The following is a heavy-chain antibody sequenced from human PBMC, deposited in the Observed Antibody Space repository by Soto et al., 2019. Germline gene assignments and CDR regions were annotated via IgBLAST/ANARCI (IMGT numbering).Heavy chain of an antibody. CDR1: GGTFSSYA. Sequence: QVQLVQSGAEVKKPGSSVKVSCKASGGTFSSYAIIWVRQAPGQRLEWMGGIITIFGTANYAKKFQGRVTISEDESTRTAYMELSSVRTEVTAVYYCARDEVEMATMGPPDYWGQGTLVTVSS. CDR3: ARDEVEMATMGPPDY. V-gene: IGHV1-69*01. J-gene: IGHJ4*02. CDR2: IITIFGTA. D-gene: IGHD5-12*01.